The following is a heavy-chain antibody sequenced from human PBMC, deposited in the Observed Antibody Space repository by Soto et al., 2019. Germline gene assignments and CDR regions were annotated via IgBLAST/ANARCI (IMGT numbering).Heavy chain of an antibody. V-gene: IGHV4-30-4*01. D-gene: IGHD2-15*01. CDR2: IYYSGGT. CDR1: GGSISSGDYY. CDR3: ARVDCSGGSCYSDY. Sequence: SETLSLTCTVSGGSISSGDYYWSWIRQPPGKGLEWIGYIYYSGGTYYNPSLKSRVTISVDTSKNQFSLKLSSVTAADTAVYYCARVDCSGGSCYSDYWGQGTLVTVLL. J-gene: IGHJ4*02.